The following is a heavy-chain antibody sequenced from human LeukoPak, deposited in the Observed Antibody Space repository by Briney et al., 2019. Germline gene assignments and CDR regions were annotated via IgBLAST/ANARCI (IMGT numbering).Heavy chain of an antibody. CDR1: GGSISSSSYY. Sequence: SETLSLTCTVSGGSISSSSYYWGWIRQPPGKGLEWIGCIYYSGSTYYNPSLKSRVTISVDTSKNQFSLKLSSVTAADTAVYYCARAVRFLEWLSGRPGYYYYYMDVWGKGTTVTVSS. D-gene: IGHD3-3*01. CDR2: IYYSGST. CDR3: ARAVRFLEWLSGRPGYYYYYMDV. V-gene: IGHV4-39*01. J-gene: IGHJ6*03.